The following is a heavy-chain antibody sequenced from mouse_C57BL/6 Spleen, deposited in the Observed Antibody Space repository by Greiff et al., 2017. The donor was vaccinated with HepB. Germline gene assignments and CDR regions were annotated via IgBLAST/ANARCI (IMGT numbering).Heavy chain of an antibody. CDR1: GYAFSSYW. D-gene: IGHD1-2*01. CDR2: IYPGDGDT. V-gene: IGHV1-80*01. CDR3: ARGGPLLRERFAY. Sequence: QVQLQQSGAELVKPGASVKISCKASGYAFSSYWMNWVKQRPGKGLEWIGQIYPGDGDTNYNGKFKGKATLTADKSSSTAYMQLSSLTSEDSAVYFCARGGPLLRERFAYWGQGTLVTVSA. J-gene: IGHJ3*01.